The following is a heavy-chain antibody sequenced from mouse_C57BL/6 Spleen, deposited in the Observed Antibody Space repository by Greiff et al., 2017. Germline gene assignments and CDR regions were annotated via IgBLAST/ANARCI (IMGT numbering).Heavy chain of an antibody. D-gene: IGHD1-3*01. CDR1: GYTFTSYW. J-gene: IGHJ2*01. CDR2: IDPSDSYT. V-gene: IGHV1-59*01. Sequence: VQLQQPGAELVRPGTSVKLSCKASGYTFTSYWMHWVKQRPGQGLEWIGVIDPSDSYTNYNQKFKGKATLTVDTSSSTAYMQLSSLTSEDSAVYYCARSVVLLNHFDYWGQGTTLTVSS. CDR3: ARSVVLLNHFDY.